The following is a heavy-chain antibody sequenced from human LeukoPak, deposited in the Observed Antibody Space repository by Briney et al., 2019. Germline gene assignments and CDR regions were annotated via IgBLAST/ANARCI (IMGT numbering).Heavy chain of an antibody. CDR1: GFTFDDYA. V-gene: IGHV3-9*03. CDR3: AKDGGNYYDTGGNYLMRSYMDV. J-gene: IGHJ6*03. Sequence: GGSLRLSCAASGFTFDDYAMHWVRQAPGKGLEWVSGISWNSGSIGYADSVKGRFTISRDNAKNSLYLQMNSLRAEDMAVYYCAKDGGNYYDTGGNYLMRSYMDVWGKGTTVTVSS. D-gene: IGHD3-22*01. CDR2: ISWNSGSI.